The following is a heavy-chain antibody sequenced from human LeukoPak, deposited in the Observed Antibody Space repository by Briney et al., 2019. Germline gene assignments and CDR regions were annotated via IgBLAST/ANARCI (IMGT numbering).Heavy chain of an antibody. V-gene: IGHV4-59*01. CDR3: ASQGRDTIFGVVRGGHFDY. Sequence: PSETLSLTCTVSGDSISSYYWNWIRQSPGQGLEWIGYIYYSGSTNYNPSLKSRVTMSVDTSKNQFSLKLSSVTAADTAVYYCASQGRDTIFGVVRGGHFDYWGQGTLVTVSS. J-gene: IGHJ4*02. CDR2: IYYSGST. D-gene: IGHD3-3*01. CDR1: GDSISSYY.